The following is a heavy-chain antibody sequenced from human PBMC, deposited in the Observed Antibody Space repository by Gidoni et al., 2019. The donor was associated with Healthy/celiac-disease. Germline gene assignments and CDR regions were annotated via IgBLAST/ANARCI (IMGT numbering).Heavy chain of an antibody. CDR1: GGSFSGYY. CDR2: INHSGST. Sequence: QVQLQQWGAGLLKPSETLSLTCAVYGGSFSGYYWSWIRQPPGKGLEWIGEINHSGSTNYNPSLKSRVTISVDTSKNQFSLKLSSVTAADTAVYYCAREPLAAATGMDVWGQGTTVTVSS. D-gene: IGHD6-25*01. CDR3: AREPLAAATGMDV. V-gene: IGHV4-34*01. J-gene: IGHJ6*02.